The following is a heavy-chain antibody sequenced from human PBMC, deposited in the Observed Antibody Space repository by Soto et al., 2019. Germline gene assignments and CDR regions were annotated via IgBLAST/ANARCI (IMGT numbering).Heavy chain of an antibody. V-gene: IGHV1-58*01. CDR2: IVVGSGNT. CDR1: GFTFTSSA. J-gene: IGHJ5*02. Sequence: SVKVSCKASGFTFTSSAVQWVRQARGQGLEWIGWIVVGSGNTNYAQKFQERVTMTRDISTSTAYMELRSLRSDDTAVYYCARDSVDYYDEDHPTYNWIDPWGQGNLVTLSS. D-gene: IGHD3-22*01. CDR3: ARDSVDYYDEDHPTYNWIDP.